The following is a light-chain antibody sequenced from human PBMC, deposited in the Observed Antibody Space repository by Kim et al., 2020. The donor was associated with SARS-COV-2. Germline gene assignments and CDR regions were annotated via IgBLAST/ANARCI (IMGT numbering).Light chain of an antibody. V-gene: IGLV6-57*04. CDR2: EDS. J-gene: IGLJ3*02. CDR1: SGSVADNF. CDR3: QSYDSSHLWV. Sequence: NFMLTQPHSVSESPGKTVTISCTRTSGSVADNFVQWYQLRPGRAPTTVIYEDSQRPAGVPDRFSGSIDSSSNSASLTISGLRTEDEADYYCQSYDSSHLWVFGGGTQLTVL.